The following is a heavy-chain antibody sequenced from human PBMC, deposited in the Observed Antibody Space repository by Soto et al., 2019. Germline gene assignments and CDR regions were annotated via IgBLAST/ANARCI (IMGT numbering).Heavy chain of an antibody. CDR3: ASKIVTPGYHYYDY. D-gene: IGHD3-9*01. CDR2: ISGSGTST. V-gene: IGHV3-48*03. J-gene: IGHJ4*02. Sequence: LRLSCAASGFSFSSCEMSWVRQAPGKGLEWVSYISGSGTSTQYSDSVKGRFTISRDNAKNSLHLQMNSLGAEDTAVYYCASKIVTPGYHYYDYWGQGTLVTVSS. CDR1: GFSFSSCE.